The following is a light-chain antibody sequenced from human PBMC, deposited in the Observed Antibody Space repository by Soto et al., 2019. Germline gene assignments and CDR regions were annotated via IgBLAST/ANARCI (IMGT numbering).Light chain of an antibody. Sequence: QSALTQPASVSGSPGQSITISCTGTSRDVGGFNYVSWYQQHPGKAPKLMIYEVSNRPSGVSNRFSGSKSDNTASLTISGLQAEDEADYYYISHTSTSTRRVFGSGTKLTVL. CDR2: EVS. V-gene: IGLV2-14*01. CDR3: ISHTSTSTRRV. CDR1: SRDVGGFNY. J-gene: IGLJ1*01.